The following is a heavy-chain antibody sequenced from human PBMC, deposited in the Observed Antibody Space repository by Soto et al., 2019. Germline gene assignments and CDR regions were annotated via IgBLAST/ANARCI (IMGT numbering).Heavy chain of an antibody. V-gene: IGHV4-31*03. CDR1: GGSISSGGYY. D-gene: IGHD3-3*01. J-gene: IGHJ4*02. CDR3: AREAEGWSGYPTYFDY. Sequence: PSETLSLTCIVSGGSISSGGYYWSWIRQHPGKGLEWIGYIYYSGSTYYNPSLKSRVTISVDTSKNQFSLKLSSVTAADTAVYYCAREAEGWSGYPTYFDYWGQGTLVTVSS. CDR2: IYYSGST.